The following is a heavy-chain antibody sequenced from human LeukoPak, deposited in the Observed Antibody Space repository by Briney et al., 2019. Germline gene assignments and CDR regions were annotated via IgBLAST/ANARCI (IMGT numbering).Heavy chain of an antibody. CDR1: GFTFSSYA. D-gene: IGHD3-3*01. CDR3: AKDPRDYDFWSGQD. J-gene: IGHJ4*02. V-gene: IGHV3-23*01. CDR2: ISGSGGST. Sequence: QTGGSLRLSCAASGFTFSSYAMSWVRQAPGKGLEWVSAISGSGGSTYYADSVKGRFTISRDNSKNTLYLQMNSLRAEDTAVYYCAKDPRDYDFWSGQDWGQGTLVTVSS.